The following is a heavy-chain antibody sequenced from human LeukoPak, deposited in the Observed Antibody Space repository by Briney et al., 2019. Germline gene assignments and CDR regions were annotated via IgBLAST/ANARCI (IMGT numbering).Heavy chain of an antibody. D-gene: IGHD6-6*01. CDR1: GFTFSSYG. Sequence: GGSLRLSCAASGFTFSSYGMTWVRQAPGKGLEWVSLISLSDSIFYADSVKGRFTISRDNSKNTLYLQMNSLRAEDTAVYYCARDTAQLRAFDIWGQGTMVTVSS. J-gene: IGHJ3*02. CDR2: ISLSDSI. V-gene: IGHV3-23*01. CDR3: ARDTAQLRAFDI.